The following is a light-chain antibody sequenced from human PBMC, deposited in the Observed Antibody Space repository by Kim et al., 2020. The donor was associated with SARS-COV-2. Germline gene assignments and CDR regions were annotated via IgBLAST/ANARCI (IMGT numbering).Light chain of an antibody. CDR2: ESS. CDR3: QQRREWPIT. V-gene: IGKV3-11*01. CDR1: RSIDIY. Sequence: IVLTPSPATLSLSPGERATVSCRASRSIDIYLAWYQQRPGQPPRLLIYESSNRATGIPARFGGSGSGTDFTLSISSLEPDDFAVYYCQQRREWPITFGQGTRLEIK. J-gene: IGKJ5*01.